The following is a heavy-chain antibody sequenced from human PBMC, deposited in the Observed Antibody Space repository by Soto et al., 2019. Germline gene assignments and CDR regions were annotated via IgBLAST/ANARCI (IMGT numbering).Heavy chain of an antibody. CDR2: INHSGST. Sequence: QVQLQQWGAGLLKPSETLSLTCAVYGGAFSGYYCSWIRQPPGKGLEWIGEINHSGSTNYNPSLKSRVTISVDTSKNQFSLKLSSVTAADTDVYYFSRGSNVLWFGDWGQGTLVTVSS. CDR3: SRGSNVLWFGD. CDR1: GGAFSGYY. J-gene: IGHJ4*02. V-gene: IGHV4-34*01. D-gene: IGHD3-10*01.